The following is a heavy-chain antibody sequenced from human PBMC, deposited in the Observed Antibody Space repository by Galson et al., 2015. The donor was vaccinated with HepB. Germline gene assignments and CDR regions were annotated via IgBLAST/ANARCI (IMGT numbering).Heavy chain of an antibody. V-gene: IGHV3-23*01. D-gene: IGHD6-19*01. CDR3: AKGHRYSSDWYGDY. Sequence: SLRLSCAASGFTFSSYAMNWVRQAPGKGLEWVSGISSSGYSTYYADSVKGRFTISRDNSKNTLFLQMSSLRAEDTAIYYCAKGHRYSSDWYGDYWGQGSLVTVSS. CDR1: GFTFSSYA. J-gene: IGHJ4*02. CDR2: ISSSGYST.